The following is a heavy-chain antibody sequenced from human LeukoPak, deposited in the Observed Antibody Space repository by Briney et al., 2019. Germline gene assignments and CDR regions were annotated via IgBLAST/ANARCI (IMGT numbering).Heavy chain of an antibody. CDR3: ARTRSYATLNDAFDI. CDR1: GFTFSSSA. CDR2: ISASGGST. V-gene: IGHV3-23*01. J-gene: IGHJ3*02. Sequence: PGGSLRLSCAASGFTFSSSAMSWVRQVPGKGLEWVSGISASGGSTYYADSVRGRFTISRDNAKNSLYLQMNSLRAEDTAVYYCARTRSYATLNDAFDIWGQGTMVTVSS. D-gene: IGHD2-2*01.